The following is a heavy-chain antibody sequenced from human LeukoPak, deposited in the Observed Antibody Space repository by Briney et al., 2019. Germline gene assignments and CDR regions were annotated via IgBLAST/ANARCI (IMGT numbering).Heavy chain of an antibody. V-gene: IGHV3-48*03. D-gene: IGHD6-19*01. J-gene: IGHJ3*02. CDR1: GFTFSDYE. Sequence: GGSLRLSCAASGFTFSDYEMNWVRQAPGKGLEWLSHISISGTTIHYADSVKGRFTISRDNAKNSVYLQMNSLRVEDTAVYYCVRGHIGVAAHDDALDIWGQGAMVTVSS. CDR2: ISISGTTI. CDR3: VRGHIGVAAHDDALDI.